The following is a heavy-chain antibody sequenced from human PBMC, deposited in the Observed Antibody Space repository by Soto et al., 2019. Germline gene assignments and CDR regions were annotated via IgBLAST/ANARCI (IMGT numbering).Heavy chain of an antibody. CDR2: IKSKTDGGTT. J-gene: IGHJ4*02. D-gene: IGHD3-3*01. CDR3: TTAVPITIFGVVIRGFFSTLHY. V-gene: IGHV3-15*07. CDR1: GFTFSNAW. Sequence: GGSLRLSCAASGFTFSNAWMNWVRQAPGKGLEWVGRIKSKTDGGTTDYAAPVKGRFTISRDDSKTTLYLKMNSLKTEDTAVYYCTTAVPITIFGVVIRGFFSTLHYWGQGTLVTVSS.